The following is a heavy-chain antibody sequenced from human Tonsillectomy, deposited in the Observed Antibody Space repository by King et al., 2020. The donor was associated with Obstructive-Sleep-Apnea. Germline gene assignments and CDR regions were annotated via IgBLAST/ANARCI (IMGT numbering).Heavy chain of an antibody. D-gene: IGHD5/OR15-5a*01. V-gene: IGHV4-39*07. CDR3: ARDKSTLIYGMDV. CDR1: GGSISTSLYY. J-gene: IGHJ6*02. Sequence: QLQESGPGLVKPSETLSVTYTVSGGSISTSLYYWGWIRQPPGKGLEWIGSIYYSGSAYYNPSLKSRVTISLDTSKNHFSLKLNSVTAADTAIYYCARDKSTLIYGMDVWGQGTTVTVSS. CDR2: IYYSGSA.